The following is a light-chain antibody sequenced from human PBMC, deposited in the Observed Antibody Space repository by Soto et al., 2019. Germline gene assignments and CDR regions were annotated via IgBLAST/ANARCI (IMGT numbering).Light chain of an antibody. CDR1: QSVSSN. CDR3: QQYNNWPPWT. Sequence: EIVMTQSPATLSVSTGERATLSCRASQSVSSNLAWYQQKPGQAPRLLIYGASTRDTGIPARFSGSGCGTEFTLTISSLQSEDFAVYYCQQYNNWPPWTFGQGTKVDI. V-gene: IGKV3-15*01. J-gene: IGKJ1*01. CDR2: GAS.